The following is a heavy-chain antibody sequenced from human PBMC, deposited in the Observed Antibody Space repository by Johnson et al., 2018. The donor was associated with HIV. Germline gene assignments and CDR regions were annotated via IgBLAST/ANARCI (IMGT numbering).Heavy chain of an antibody. D-gene: IGHD6-6*01. CDR2: IWYDGSNK. CDR1: GCTLRSYG. J-gene: IGHJ3*02. Sequence: QVQLVESGGGVVQPGRSLRLSCAASGCTLRSYGMHRVRQAPGKGLEWVAVIWYDGSNKYYADSVKGRFTISRDNSKNTLYLQMNSLRAEDTAVYYCARVGDSSSSLGAFDIWGQGTMVTVSS. V-gene: IGHV3-30*19. CDR3: ARVGDSSSSLGAFDI.